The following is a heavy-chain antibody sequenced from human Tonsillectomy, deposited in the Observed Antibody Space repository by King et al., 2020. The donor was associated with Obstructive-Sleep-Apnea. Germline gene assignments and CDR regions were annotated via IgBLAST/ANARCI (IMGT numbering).Heavy chain of an antibody. CDR3: ARGGGYDPFDS. D-gene: IGHD3-22*01. CDR1: GFTFRSYN. V-gene: IGHV3-21*06. Sequence: VQLVESGGGLVKPGGSLRLSCAASGFTFRSYNMNWVRQAPGKGLEWVSSISSSSSYIFYSDSMRGRFTISRDNAKNSLYLEMNSLRAEDTAVYYCARGGGYDPFDSWGQGTLVTVSS. J-gene: IGHJ4*02. CDR2: ISSSSSYI.